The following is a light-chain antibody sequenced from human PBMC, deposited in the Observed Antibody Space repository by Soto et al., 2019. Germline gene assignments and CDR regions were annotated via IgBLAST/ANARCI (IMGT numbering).Light chain of an antibody. CDR1: QSVSSSY. Sequence: EIVLTQSPGTLSLSPGERATLSCRASQSVSSSYFAWYQQKPGQAPRLLIYAASSRATGIPDRFSGSGSGTDFTLTISRLEPEDFAVYYCQQRGSSPLTFGQGTKVEIK. J-gene: IGKJ1*01. CDR3: QQRGSSPLT. V-gene: IGKV3-20*01. CDR2: AAS.